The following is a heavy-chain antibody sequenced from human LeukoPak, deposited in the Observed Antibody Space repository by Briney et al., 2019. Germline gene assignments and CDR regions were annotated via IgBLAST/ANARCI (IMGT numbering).Heavy chain of an antibody. V-gene: IGHV4-39*07. CDR1: GGSISTSNYY. Sequence: SETLSLTCTVSGGSISTSNYYWGWIRQPPGKGLEWIGNIFYSGSAYYSPSLKSRVTISLDTSRNQFSLKLNSVTAADTAVYYCARDLIYGSVSWFDPWGQGTLVTVSS. D-gene: IGHD3-10*01. J-gene: IGHJ5*02. CDR3: ARDLIYGSVSWFDP. CDR2: IFYSGSA.